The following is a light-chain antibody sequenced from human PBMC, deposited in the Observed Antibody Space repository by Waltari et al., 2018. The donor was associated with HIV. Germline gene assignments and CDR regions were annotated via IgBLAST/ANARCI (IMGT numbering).Light chain of an antibody. CDR3: QQYGTSPPYT. CDR1: QTINSTY. Sequence: EVVLTHPPGTLSLSPGARATLSCRASQTINSTYLAWYHQKPGQAPTLLINCASSRATGIAHRFSGSGAGTTFTPPISRLEPEDVAVSYCQQYGTSPPYTFGQGTKVEIK. J-gene: IGKJ2*01. CDR2: CAS. V-gene: IGKV3-20*01.